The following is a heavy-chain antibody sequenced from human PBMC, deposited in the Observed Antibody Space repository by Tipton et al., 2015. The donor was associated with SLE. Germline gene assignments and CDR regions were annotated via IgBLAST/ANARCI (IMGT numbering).Heavy chain of an antibody. V-gene: IGHV4-39*07. J-gene: IGHJ4*02. CDR1: GASLSSNIYF. CDR2: LHYDGSV. Sequence: GLVKPSETLSLTCAVSGASLSSNIYFWAWIRQPPGQGLEWIGTLHYDGSVFYSPSLKSRVTISVDTSKNQFSLKLSSVTAADTAVYYCARGILEWSDYWGQGTLVTVSS. D-gene: IGHD3-3*01. CDR3: ARGILEWSDY.